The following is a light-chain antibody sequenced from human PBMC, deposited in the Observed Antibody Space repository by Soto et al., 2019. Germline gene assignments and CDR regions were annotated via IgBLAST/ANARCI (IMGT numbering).Light chain of an antibody. CDR2: GNS. V-gene: IGLV1-40*01. J-gene: IGLJ2*01. CDR1: SSNIGAGYD. CDR3: QSYDSSLSAVV. Sequence: QSVLTQPPSVSGAPGQRVTISCTGSSSNIGAGYDVHWYQQLPGTAPKLLIYGNSNRPSGVPDQFSGSKSGTSASLAITGLQAEDEADYYCQSYDSSLSAVVFGGGTKLTVL.